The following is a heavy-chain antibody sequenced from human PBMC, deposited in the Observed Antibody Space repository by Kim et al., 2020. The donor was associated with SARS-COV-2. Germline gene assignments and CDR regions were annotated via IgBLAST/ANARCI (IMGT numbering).Heavy chain of an antibody. CDR3: AKGAWVGKAVTLGY. Sequence: HSVKGRFTISRDNSKNTLYLQMNSLRAEDTAVYYCAKGAWVGKAVTLGYWGQGTLVTVSS. J-gene: IGHJ4*02. V-gene: IGHV3-23*01. D-gene: IGHD4-17*01.